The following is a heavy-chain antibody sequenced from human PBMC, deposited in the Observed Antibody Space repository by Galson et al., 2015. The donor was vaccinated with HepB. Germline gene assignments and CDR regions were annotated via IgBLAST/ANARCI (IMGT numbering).Heavy chain of an antibody. CDR2: IIPILGIV. CDR1: GGTFSSYA. J-gene: IGHJ4*02. V-gene: IGHV1-69*10. D-gene: IGHD2-15*01. Sequence: SVKVSCKASGGTFSSYAISWVRQAPGQGLEWMGGIIPILGIVKYARKFQGRVTITADKSTNTAHMELSSLRSEDTAVFYCAEGYCDGGSCRPLDYWGQGTLVTVSS. CDR3: AEGYCDGGSCRPLDY.